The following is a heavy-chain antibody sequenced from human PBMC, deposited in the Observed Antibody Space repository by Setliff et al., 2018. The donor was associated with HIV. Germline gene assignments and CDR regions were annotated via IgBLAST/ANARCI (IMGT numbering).Heavy chain of an antibody. CDR3: ARKLRPGHGVDV. D-gene: IGHD3-10*01. Sequence: PGGSLRLSCAASGFTFSTYAMGWVRQAAGKGLEWVSTIGAVGTPTHYAESVKGRFTISKDNSKDTLYLQMSSLRDEDTAVYYCARKLRPGHGVDVWGQGTTVTVSS. CDR2: IGAVGTPT. CDR1: GFTFSTYA. V-gene: IGHV3-23*01. J-gene: IGHJ6*02.